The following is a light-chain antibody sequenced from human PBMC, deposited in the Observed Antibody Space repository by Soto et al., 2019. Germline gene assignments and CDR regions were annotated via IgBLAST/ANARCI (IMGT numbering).Light chain of an antibody. CDR1: QTVSIY. Sequence: EIVLTQSPATLSLSPGERATLSCRASQTVSIYLAWYQQKPGQAPRLLIYDASRRATGIPARFSGSGSGTELSVTVRRLEPGDGAVYWCQQRSTWPLLTFGRGTKVEIK. J-gene: IGKJ4*01. CDR2: DAS. CDR3: QQRSTWPLLT. V-gene: IGKV3-11*01.